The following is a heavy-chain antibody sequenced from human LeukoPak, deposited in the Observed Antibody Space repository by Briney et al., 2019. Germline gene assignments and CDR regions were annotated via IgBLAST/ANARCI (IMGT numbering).Heavy chain of an antibody. V-gene: IGHV4-38-2*02. CDR3: ARGYFPGIALSFWFDP. D-gene: IGHD6-13*01. J-gene: IGHJ5*02. CDR1: GYSISSGYY. CDR2: IYHSGST. Sequence: SETLSLTCTVSGYSISSGYYWGWIRQPPGKGLEWIGSIYHSGSTYYNPSLKSRVTVSVDTSKNQFSLKLSSVTAADTAVYYCARGYFPGIALSFWFDPWGQGTLVTVSS.